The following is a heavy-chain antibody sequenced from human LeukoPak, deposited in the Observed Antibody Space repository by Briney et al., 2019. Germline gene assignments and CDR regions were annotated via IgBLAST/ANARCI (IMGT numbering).Heavy chain of an antibody. J-gene: IGHJ4*02. D-gene: IGHD4-17*01. Sequence: PSGTLSLTCTVSGDSINSLDLWSWVRQPPGKGLEWVSVIYSGGSTYYADSVKGRFTISRDNSKNTLYLQMNSLRAEDTAVYYCARGYGDYATFDYWGQGTLVSVSS. CDR3: ARGYGDYATFDY. V-gene: IGHV3-53*01. CDR2: IYSGGST. CDR1: GDSINSLD.